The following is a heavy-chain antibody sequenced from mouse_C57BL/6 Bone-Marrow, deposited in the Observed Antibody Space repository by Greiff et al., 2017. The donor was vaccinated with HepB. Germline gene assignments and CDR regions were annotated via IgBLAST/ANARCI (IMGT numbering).Heavy chain of an antibody. CDR2: INPENGDT. V-gene: IGHV1-37*01. CDR1: GYSFTGYF. D-gene: IGHD2-1*01. CDR3: ASSLYHYGTGWYFDV. Sequence: EVMLVESGPELVKPGASVKISCKASGYSFTGYFMNWVKQSHGKSLEWIGRINPENGDTFYNQKFKGKATLTVDKSSSTAHMELLSLTSEDFAVYYCASSLYHYGTGWYFDVWGTGTTVTVSS. J-gene: IGHJ1*03.